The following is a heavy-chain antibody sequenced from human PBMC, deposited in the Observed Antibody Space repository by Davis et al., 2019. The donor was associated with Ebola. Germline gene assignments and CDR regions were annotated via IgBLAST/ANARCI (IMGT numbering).Heavy chain of an antibody. Sequence: ASVKVSCKASGYTFTSYGISWVRQAPGQGLEWMGWISAYNGNTNYAQKLQGRVTMTTDTSTSTAYMELRSLRSDDTAVYYCARDSVWFGESRKFDYWGQGTLVTVSS. CDR2: ISAYNGNT. J-gene: IGHJ4*02. V-gene: IGHV1-18*04. D-gene: IGHD3-10*01. CDR1: GYTFTSYG. CDR3: ARDSVWFGESRKFDY.